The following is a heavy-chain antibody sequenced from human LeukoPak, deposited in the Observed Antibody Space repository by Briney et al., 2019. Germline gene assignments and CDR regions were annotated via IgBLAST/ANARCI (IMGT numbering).Heavy chain of an antibody. CDR3: ARYYGSGGYPFDY. J-gene: IGHJ4*02. Sequence: SETLSLTCSVSGGSITSGAYFWSWLRQPQGKDLEWIGYIYYSGSTYDNPYRKRRVTISLDTSKNQFSLKLRSVTAADTAVYYCARYYGSGGYPFDYWGPGTLVTVSS. CDR2: IYYSGST. V-gene: IGHV4-30-4*01. D-gene: IGHD3-10*01. CDR1: GGSITSGAYF.